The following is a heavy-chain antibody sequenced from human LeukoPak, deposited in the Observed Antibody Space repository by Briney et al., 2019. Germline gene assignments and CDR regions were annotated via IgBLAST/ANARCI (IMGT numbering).Heavy chain of an antibody. CDR2: IIPIFGTA. J-gene: IGHJ6*02. Sequence: VRQAPGQGLEWMGGIIPIFGTANYAQKFQGRVTITADESTSTAYMELSSLRSEDTAVYYCARGPVPRYYYYGMDVWGQGTTVTVSS. CDR3: ARGPVPRYYYYGMDV. V-gene: IGHV1-69*01.